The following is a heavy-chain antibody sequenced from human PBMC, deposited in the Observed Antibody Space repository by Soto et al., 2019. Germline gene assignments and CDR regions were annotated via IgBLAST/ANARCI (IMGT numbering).Heavy chain of an antibody. Sequence: SETLRLTCTVSGGTMSRGSYHWGWIRPPPGKGLEWIGSIYYSGSTYYNPSLKSRVTISVDTSKNQFSLKLSSVTAADTAVYYCVKGEYYYDGSAYYTFDYWGQGRMVTVS. J-gene: IGHJ4*02. CDR1: GGTMSRGSYH. D-gene: IGHD3-22*01. CDR3: VKGEYYYDGSAYYTFDY. V-gene: IGHV4-39*01. CDR2: IYYSGST.